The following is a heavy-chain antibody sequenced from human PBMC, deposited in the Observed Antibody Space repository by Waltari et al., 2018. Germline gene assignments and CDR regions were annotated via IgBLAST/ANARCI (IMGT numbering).Heavy chain of an antibody. Sequence: EVQLLESGGALVQPGGSLRLSCAASGFTFSSYTLIWVRQAPGKGLEWVSTISDPATGNTHYAESVKGRFTISRDDSRNTVYLQMNGLIAEDTAVYYCSTWLRAHFDYWGQGTPVTVSS. CDR2: ISDPATGNT. J-gene: IGHJ4*02. CDR1: GFTFSSYT. CDR3: STWLRAHFDY. D-gene: IGHD5-12*01. V-gene: IGHV3-23*01.